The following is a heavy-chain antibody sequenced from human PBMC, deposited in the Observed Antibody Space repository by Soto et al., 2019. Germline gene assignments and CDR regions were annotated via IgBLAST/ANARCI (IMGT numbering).Heavy chain of an antibody. CDR3: ARLSGYDPAGAADK. CDR1: GASVSSAEHY. CDR2: SYYSGGS. Sequence: QVQLQESGPGLVKASQTLSLTCTLSGASVSSAEHYWSWLRQPPGQGRGWIGYSYYSGGSYYNASNKRRVSIAVDTYQNQFPLKSTSVTAADTAVYYCARLSGYDPAGAADKWGPGILVSVSS. V-gene: IGHV4-30-4*01. D-gene: IGHD5-12*01. J-gene: IGHJ4*02.